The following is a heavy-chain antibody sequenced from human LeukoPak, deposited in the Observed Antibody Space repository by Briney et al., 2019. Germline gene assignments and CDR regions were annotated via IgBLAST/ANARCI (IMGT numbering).Heavy chain of an antibody. CDR2: ISGSGVST. CDR3: AKDPSYNFWSGYQSY. D-gene: IGHD3-3*01. J-gene: IGHJ4*02. Sequence: GGSLRLSCAASGDTFSSYAMSWVRQVPGKGLEWVSGISGSGVSTYYADSVKGRFTISRDNSKNTLYLQMNSLRAEDTAVYYCAKDPSYNFWSGYQSYWGQGTLVTVSS. V-gene: IGHV3-23*01. CDR1: GDTFSSYA.